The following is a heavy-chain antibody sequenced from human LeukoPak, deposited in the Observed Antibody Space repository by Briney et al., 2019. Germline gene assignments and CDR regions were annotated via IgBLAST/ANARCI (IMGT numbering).Heavy chain of an antibody. CDR1: GYTFTSYG. D-gene: IGHD3-3*01. J-gene: IGHJ6*04. CDR2: ISAYNGNT. V-gene: IGHV1-18*01. CDR3: ARVYYDFWSGDTTLGMDV. Sequence: ASVKVSCKASGYTFTSYGISWVRQAPGQGLEWMGWISAYNGNTNYAQKLQGRVTMTTDTSTSTAYMELSSLRSEDTAVYYCARVYYDFWSGDTTLGMDVWGKGTTVTVSS.